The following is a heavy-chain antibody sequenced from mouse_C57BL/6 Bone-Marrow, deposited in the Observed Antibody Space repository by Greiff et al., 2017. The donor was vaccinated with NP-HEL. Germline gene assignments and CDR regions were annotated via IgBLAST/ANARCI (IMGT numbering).Heavy chain of an antibody. J-gene: IGHJ3*01. V-gene: IGHV1-9*01. Sequence: VQLQQSGAELMKPGASVKLSCKATGYTFTGYWIEWVKQRPGHGLEWIGELLPGSGSTNYNEKFKGKATFTADTSSNTAYMQLSSLTTEDSAIYYCASGRRAYYDYEDWFAYWGQGTLVTVSA. CDR1: GYTFTGYW. D-gene: IGHD2-4*01. CDR2: LLPGSGST. CDR3: ASGRRAYYDYEDWFAY.